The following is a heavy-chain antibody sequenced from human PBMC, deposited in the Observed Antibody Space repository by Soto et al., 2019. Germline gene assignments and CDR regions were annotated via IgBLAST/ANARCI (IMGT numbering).Heavy chain of an antibody. Sequence: PSETLSLTCTVSGGSISSYYWGWIRQPPGKGLEWIGSIYYSGSTYYNPSLESRVTISVDTSKNQFSLKLSSVTAADTAVYYCARHAVGYGGKFDFWGQGTLVTVSS. CDR1: GGSISSYY. CDR2: IYYSGST. CDR3: ARHAVGYGGKFDF. D-gene: IGHD2-15*01. V-gene: IGHV4-59*08. J-gene: IGHJ4*02.